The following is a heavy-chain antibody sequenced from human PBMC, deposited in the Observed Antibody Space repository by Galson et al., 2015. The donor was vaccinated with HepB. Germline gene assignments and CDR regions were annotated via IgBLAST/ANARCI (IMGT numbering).Heavy chain of an antibody. D-gene: IGHD2-8*01. CDR1: GFTFSTYS. J-gene: IGHJ6*02. CDR3: AREGGPPSYAGVGLDV. CDR2: SSHDGNNE. Sequence: SLRLSCAASGFTFSTYSMHWVRQAPGKGLEWVAFSSHDGNNENYADSLKGRFTVSRDNSKNSLDLQMNSLRTEDTAVYYCAREGGPPSYAGVGLDVWGQGTTVTVPS. V-gene: IGHV3-30*04.